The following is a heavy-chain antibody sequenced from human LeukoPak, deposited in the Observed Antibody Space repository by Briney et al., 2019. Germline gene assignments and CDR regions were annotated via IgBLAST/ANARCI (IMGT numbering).Heavy chain of an antibody. V-gene: IGHV4-59*01. Sequence: SETLSLTCTVSGGSISSYYWSWIRQPPGKGLEWIGYIHSTESTIYNPSLKSRVTISVDTSKNQYSLKLSSVTAADTAVYYCVRDVYGDPFDYWGQGTLVTVSS. D-gene: IGHD4-17*01. CDR1: GGSISSYY. J-gene: IGHJ4*02. CDR3: VRDVYGDPFDY. CDR2: IHSTEST.